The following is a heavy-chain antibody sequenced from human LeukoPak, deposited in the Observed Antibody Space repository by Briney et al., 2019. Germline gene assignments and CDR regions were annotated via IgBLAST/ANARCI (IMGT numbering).Heavy chain of an antibody. CDR1: GYSFTSYW. J-gene: IGHJ1*01. CDR2: IYPGDSDT. CDR3: ARRYGYGGNSFGAEYFQH. Sequence: PGESLKISCKGSGYSFTSYWIGWVRQMPGKGLEWMGIIYPGDSDTRYGPSFQGQVTISADKSISTAYLQWSSLKASDTAMYYCARRYGYGGNSFGAEYFQHWGQGTLVTVSS. D-gene: IGHD4-23*01. V-gene: IGHV5-51*01.